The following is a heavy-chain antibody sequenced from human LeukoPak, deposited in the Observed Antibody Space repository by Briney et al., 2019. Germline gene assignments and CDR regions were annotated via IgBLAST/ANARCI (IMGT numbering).Heavy chain of an antibody. CDR2: FDPEDGET. J-gene: IGHJ3*02. V-gene: IGHV1-24*01. CDR1: GYTLTELS. CDR3: ATGGPITMIVVAITRAFDI. Sequence: ASVKVSCKVSGYTLTELSMHWVRQAPGKGLEWMGGFDPEDGETIYAQKFQGRVTMTEDTSTDTAYMELSSLRSEDTAVYYCATGGPITMIVVAITRAFDIWGQGTMVTVSS. D-gene: IGHD3-22*01.